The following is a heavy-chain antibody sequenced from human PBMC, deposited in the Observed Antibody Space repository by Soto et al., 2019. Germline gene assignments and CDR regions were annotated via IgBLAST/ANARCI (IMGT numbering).Heavy chain of an antibody. D-gene: IGHD3-10*01. CDR3: ARGNYYAMDV. CDR2: IRCKAYGGTT. V-gene: IGHV3-49*03. Sequence: PGGSLRLSCTASGFTFGDYGMTWFRRPPGKGLEWVGFIRCKAYGGTTEYAASVKGRFTISRDDSKSIAYLQMTSLKSEDTAVYYCARGNYYAMDVWGQGTTVTVSS. J-gene: IGHJ6*02. CDR1: GFTFGDYG.